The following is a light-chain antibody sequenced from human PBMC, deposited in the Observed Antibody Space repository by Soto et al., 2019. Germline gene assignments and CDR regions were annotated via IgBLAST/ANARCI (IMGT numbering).Light chain of an antibody. CDR1: SSDVGSYNF. CDR3: SSYTSSSTLENV. V-gene: IGLV2-14*01. Sequence: QSVLTQPASVSGSPGQSITISCTGTSSDVGSYNFVSWYQQLPGKAPKLMIYEVSNRPSGVSNRFSGSKSGNTASLTISGLQAEDEADYYCSSYTSSSTLENVFGTGTKVTVL. J-gene: IGLJ1*01. CDR2: EVS.